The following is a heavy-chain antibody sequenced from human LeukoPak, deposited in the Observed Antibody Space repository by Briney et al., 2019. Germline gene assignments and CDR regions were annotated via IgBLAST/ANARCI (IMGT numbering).Heavy chain of an antibody. CDR1: GGSISSGRYY. D-gene: IGHD3-22*01. V-gene: IGHV4-61*02. J-gene: IGHJ3*02. CDR2: IYTRGST. Sequence: SQTLSLTCTVSGGSISSGRYYWTWIRQPAGRGLEWIGRIYTRGSTNYNPSLKSRVTISVDTSKNQFSLKLSSVTAADTAVYYCARESGLDYDSSGYYYHPGTFDIWGQGTMVTVSS. CDR3: ARESGLDYDSSGYYYHPGTFDI.